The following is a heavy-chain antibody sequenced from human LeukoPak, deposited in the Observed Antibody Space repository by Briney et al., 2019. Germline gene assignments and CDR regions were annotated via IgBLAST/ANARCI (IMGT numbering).Heavy chain of an antibody. J-gene: IGHJ4*02. V-gene: IGHV1-2*04. CDR2: INPNSGGT. CDR3: ARDNRTYYDFWSGYQPLYYFDY. CDR1: GYTFTSYY. Sequence: APVKVSCKASGYTFTSYYMHWVRQAPGQGLEWMGWINPNSGGTNYAQKFQGWVTMTRDTSISTAYMELSRLRSDDTAVYYCARDNRTYYDFWSGYQPLYYFDYWGQGTLVTVSS. D-gene: IGHD3-3*01.